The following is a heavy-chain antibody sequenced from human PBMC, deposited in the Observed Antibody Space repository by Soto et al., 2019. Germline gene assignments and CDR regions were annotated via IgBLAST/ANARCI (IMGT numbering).Heavy chain of an antibody. Sequence: EVHLLESGGGLVQPGGSLILSCAASGFTFSNYAMSWLHQPPGKGLEWVSAISGSGDRTYYADSVKARFTTSKDNSKNTLYLQMNSLRAEDSAVYYCVKERSGHSYADSWGQGTLVTVSS. CDR3: VKERSGHSYADS. CDR2: ISGSGDRT. D-gene: IGHD5-18*01. J-gene: IGHJ4*02. V-gene: IGHV3-23*01. CDR1: GFTFSNYA.